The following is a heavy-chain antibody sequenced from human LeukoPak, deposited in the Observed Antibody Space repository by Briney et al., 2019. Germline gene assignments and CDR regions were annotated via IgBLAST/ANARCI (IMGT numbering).Heavy chain of an antibody. D-gene: IGHD5-18*01. J-gene: IGHJ4*02. CDR1: GGSTSSSSYY. CDR2: IYYSGST. CDR3: ARSPSWIQLDY. Sequence: SETLSLTCTVSGGSTSSSSYYWGWIRQPPGKGLEWIGSIYYSGSTYYNPSLKSRVTISVDTSKNQFSLKLSSVTAADTAVYYCARSPSWIQLDYWGQGTLVTVSS. V-gene: IGHV4-39*01.